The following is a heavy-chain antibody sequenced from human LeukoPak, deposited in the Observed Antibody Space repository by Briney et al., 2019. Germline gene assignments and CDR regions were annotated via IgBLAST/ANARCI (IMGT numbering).Heavy chain of an antibody. CDR1: GFKFDDYV. V-gene: IGHV3-20*04. CDR2: INWYGGST. CDR3: ARGATGTTFDY. D-gene: IGHD1-1*01. J-gene: IGHJ4*02. Sequence: PGGSLRLSCAASGFKFDDYVMSWVRQAPGKGLEWVSGINWYGGSTGYTDSVKGRFTISRDNAKNSLYLQMNSLRAEDTALYYCARGATGTTFDYWGQGTLVTVSS.